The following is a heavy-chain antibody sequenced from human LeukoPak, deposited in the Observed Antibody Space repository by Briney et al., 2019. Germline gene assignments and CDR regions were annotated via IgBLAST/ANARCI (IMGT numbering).Heavy chain of an antibody. J-gene: IGHJ3*02. CDR3: ARGRSLNAFDI. CDR2: IYYSGST. CDR1: GGSISSYY. Sequence: SQTLSLTCTVPGGSISSYYWSWIRQPPGRGLEWVGYIYYSGSTNYNPSLKSRVTISVDTSKNQFSLKLSSVTAADTAVYYCARGRSLNAFDIWGQGTMVTVSS. V-gene: IGHV4-59*01.